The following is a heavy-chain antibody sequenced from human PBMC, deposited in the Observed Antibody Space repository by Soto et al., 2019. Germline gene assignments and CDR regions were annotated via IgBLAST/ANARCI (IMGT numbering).Heavy chain of an antibody. D-gene: IGHD3-10*01. Sequence: SETLSLTCTVSGRSISSYYWCWSRQPPGKGLEWIGEMYHSGSTNYNTSLKSRVTISVDKSKNQFSLRLSSVTAADTAVYYCAGKSYYSLGSFDPWGKGTLVTVSS. V-gene: IGHV4-59*12. CDR1: GRSISSYY. CDR2: MYHSGST. CDR3: AGKSYYSLGSFDP. J-gene: IGHJ5*02.